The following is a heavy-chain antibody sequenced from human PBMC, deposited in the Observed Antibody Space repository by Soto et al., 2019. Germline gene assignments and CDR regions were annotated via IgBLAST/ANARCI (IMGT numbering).Heavy chain of an antibody. J-gene: IGHJ4*02. CDR2: TYYRSKWYN. D-gene: IGHD5-12*01. Sequence: SQTLSLTCAISGDSVSSNSAAWNWISQSPSRGLEWLGRTYYRSKWYNDYAVSVKSRITINPDTSKNQFSLQLNSVTPEDTAVYYCARVRYSGYDTNFDYWGQGTLVTVSS. CDR1: GDSVSSNSAA. CDR3: ARVRYSGYDTNFDY. V-gene: IGHV6-1*01.